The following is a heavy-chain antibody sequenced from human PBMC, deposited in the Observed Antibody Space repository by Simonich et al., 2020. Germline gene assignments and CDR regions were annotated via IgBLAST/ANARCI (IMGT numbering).Heavy chain of an antibody. CDR2: ITPNSGGT. J-gene: IGHJ2*01. CDR3: ARDGGNCSGGSCYWYFDL. D-gene: IGHD2-15*01. V-gene: IGHV1-2*06. Sequence: QVQLVQSGAEVKKPGASVKVSCKASGYTFTGYYMHWVRQAPGQGLEWMGRITPNSGGTKYEQKFQGRGTMTRATTISTAYMERSRRRSDDTAVYYWARDGGNCSGGSCYWYFDLWGRGTLVTVSS. CDR1: GYTFTGYY.